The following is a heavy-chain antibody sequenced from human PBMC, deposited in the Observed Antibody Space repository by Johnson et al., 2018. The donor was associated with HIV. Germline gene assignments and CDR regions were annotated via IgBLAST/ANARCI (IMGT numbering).Heavy chain of an antibody. V-gene: IGHV3-64*04. CDR3: ARDLLYSAFDV. J-gene: IGHJ3*01. D-gene: IGHD2-8*01. CDR2: ISSNGGST. Sequence: QVQLVESGGGLVQPGGSLRLSCAASGFTFSSYAMHWVRQAPGKGLEYVSAISSNGGSTYYADSVKGRFTISRDSSKNTLYLQMDSLRAEDTAVYYCARDLLYSAFDVWGQGTMVTVSS. CDR1: GFTFSSYA.